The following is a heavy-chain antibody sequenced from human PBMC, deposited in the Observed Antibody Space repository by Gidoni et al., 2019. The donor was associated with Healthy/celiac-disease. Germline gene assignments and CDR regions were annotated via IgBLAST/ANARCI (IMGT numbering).Heavy chain of an antibody. CDR1: GFTFSSYA. V-gene: IGHV3-23*01. CDR2: ISGSGGST. CDR3: AKDEEDCSGGSCYSDY. D-gene: IGHD2-15*01. Sequence: EVQLLESGGGLVQPGGSLRLSCAASGFTFSSYAMSWVRQAPGKGLEWVSAISGSGGSTYYADSVKGRFTISRDNSKNTLYLQMNSLRAEDTAVYYCAKDEEDCSGGSCYSDYWGQGTLVTVSS. J-gene: IGHJ4*02.